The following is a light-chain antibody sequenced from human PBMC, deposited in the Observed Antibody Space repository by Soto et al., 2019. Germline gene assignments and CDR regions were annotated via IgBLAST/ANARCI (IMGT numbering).Light chain of an antibody. CDR2: LGS. CDR1: QSLLHSNGYNY. V-gene: IGKV2-28*01. J-gene: IGKJ4*01. Sequence: VMTQSPLSLPVTPGEPASISCRSSQSLLHSNGYNYLDWYLQKPGQSPQLLIYLGSNRSSGVPDRFSGSGSGTDFTLKISRVEAEDVGVYYCMQALQTPLTFGGGTKVDIK. CDR3: MQALQTPLT.